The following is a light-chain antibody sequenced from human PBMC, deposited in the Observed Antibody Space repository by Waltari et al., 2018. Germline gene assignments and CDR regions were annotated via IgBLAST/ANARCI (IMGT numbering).Light chain of an antibody. CDR3: ASYTNTNTVV. CDR1: NSDIGSYNF. V-gene: IGLV2-14*03. Sequence: QSALTQPASVSGSPGQSISISCTGTNSDIGSYNFVSWYQQHPGKAPKLMIFDVARWPSGISHRFSGSKSGNTVSLTISGLQPEDEADYYCASYTNTNTVVFGGGTKVTVL. J-gene: IGLJ2*01. CDR2: DVA.